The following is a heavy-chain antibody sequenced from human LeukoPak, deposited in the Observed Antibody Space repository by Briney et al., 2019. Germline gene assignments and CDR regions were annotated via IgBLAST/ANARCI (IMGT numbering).Heavy chain of an antibody. CDR1: GYTFTGYY. V-gene: IGHV1-46*01. CDR2: INPSGGST. CDR3: ARERSPEVAAVSNWFDP. Sequence: ASVKVSCKASGYTFTGYYMHWVRQAPGQGLEWMGIINPSGGSTSYAQKFQGRVTMTRDTSTSTVYMELSSLRSEDTAVYYCARERSPEVAAVSNWFDPWGQGTLVTVSS. D-gene: IGHD6-13*01. J-gene: IGHJ5*02.